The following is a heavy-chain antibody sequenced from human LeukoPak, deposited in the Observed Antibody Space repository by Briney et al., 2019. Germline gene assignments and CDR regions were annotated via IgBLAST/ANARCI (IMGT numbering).Heavy chain of an antibody. Sequence: PGGSLRLSCAASGFTFSSYSMNWVRQAPGKGLEWVSSISSSSSYIYYADSVKGRFTISRDNAKNSLYLQMNSLRAEDTAVYYCARGAAAGTYPFDYWGQGTLVTVSS. CDR3: ARGAAAGTYPFDY. CDR2: ISSSSSYI. J-gene: IGHJ4*02. V-gene: IGHV3-21*01. D-gene: IGHD6-13*01. CDR1: GFTFSSYS.